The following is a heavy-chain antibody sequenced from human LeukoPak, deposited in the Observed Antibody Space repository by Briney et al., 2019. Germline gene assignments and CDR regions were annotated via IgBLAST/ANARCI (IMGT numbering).Heavy chain of an antibody. CDR3: ARGFNWFDP. Sequence: GGSLRLSCAASGFTFSSYWMHWVRQAPGKGLVWVSRINSDGSNTTYADSVKGRFTISRVNAKNTLYLQMNSLRAEDTAVYYCARGFNWFDPWGQGTLVTVSS. CDR2: INSDGSNT. V-gene: IGHV3-74*01. CDR1: GFTFSSYW. J-gene: IGHJ5*02.